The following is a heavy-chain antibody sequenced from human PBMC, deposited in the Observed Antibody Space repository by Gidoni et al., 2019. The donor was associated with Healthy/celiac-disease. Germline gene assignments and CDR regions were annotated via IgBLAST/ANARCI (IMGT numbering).Heavy chain of an antibody. CDR2: IDWDDDK. CDR1: GFSLSPSGMC. V-gene: IGHV2-70*01. D-gene: IGHD4-17*01. CDR3: ARATYGDYVWHAFDI. Sequence: QVTLRESGPALVKPTQTLTLTCTFSGFSLSPSGMCVSWIRQPPGKALEWLALIDWDDDKYYSTSLKTRLTISKDTSKNQVVLTMTNMDPVDTATYYCARATYGDYVWHAFDIWGQGTMVTVSS. J-gene: IGHJ3*02.